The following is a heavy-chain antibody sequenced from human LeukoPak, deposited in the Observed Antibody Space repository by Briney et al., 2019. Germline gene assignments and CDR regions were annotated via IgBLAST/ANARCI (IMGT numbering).Heavy chain of an antibody. J-gene: IGHJ4*02. CDR3: ARDRVYEWELLPIDY. CDR1: GYTFTSYA. CDR2: INAGNGNT. Sequence: ASVKVSCKASGYTFTSYAMHWVRQAPGQRLEWMGWINAGNGNTNYAQKLQGRVTMTTDTSTSTAYMELRSLRSDDTAVYYCARDRVYEWELLPIDYWGQGTLVTVSS. V-gene: IGHV1-3*01. D-gene: IGHD1-26*01.